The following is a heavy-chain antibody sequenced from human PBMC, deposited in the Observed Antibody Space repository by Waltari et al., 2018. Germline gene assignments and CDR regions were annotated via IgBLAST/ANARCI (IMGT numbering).Heavy chain of an antibody. CDR2: ISAYNGNT. V-gene: IGHV1-18*01. CDR1: GYTFITYG. D-gene: IGHD2-15*01. Sequence: QVQLVQSGAEVKKPGASVKVCCTASGYTFITYGISWVRQAPGQGLEWMGWISAYNGNTNYAQKLQGRVTMTTDTSTSTAYMELRSLRSDDTAVYYCARDTVVTAGRYAFDIWGQGTMVTVSS. J-gene: IGHJ3*02. CDR3: ARDTVVTAGRYAFDI.